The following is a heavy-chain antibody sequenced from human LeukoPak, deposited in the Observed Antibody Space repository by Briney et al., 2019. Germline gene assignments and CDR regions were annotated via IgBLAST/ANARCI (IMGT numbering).Heavy chain of an antibody. CDR2: ISYDGSNK. CDR1: GFTFSSYA. CDR3: ARQRLGYCSGGSCYSSHNWFDP. D-gene: IGHD2-15*01. J-gene: IGHJ5*02. V-gene: IGHV3-30-3*01. Sequence: GGSLRLSCAASGFTFSSYAMHWVRQAPGKGLEWVAVISYDGSNKYYADSVKGRFTISRDNSKNTLYLQMNSLRAEDTAVYYCARQRLGYCSGGSCYSSHNWFDPWGQGTLATVSS.